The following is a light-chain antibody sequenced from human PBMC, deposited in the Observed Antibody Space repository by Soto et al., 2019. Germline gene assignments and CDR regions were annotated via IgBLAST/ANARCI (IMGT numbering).Light chain of an antibody. Sequence: QSALTQPASVSGSPGQSITISCTGTSSDVGGYNYVSWYQHHPGKAPKLVIYEVSNRPSGVSNPFSGYKSGNTDSLTISGLQAEDEADYYCNSYTTSTTLVFGGGTKLTVL. V-gene: IGLV2-14*01. CDR1: SSDVGGYNY. J-gene: IGLJ2*01. CDR3: NSYTTSTTLV. CDR2: EVS.